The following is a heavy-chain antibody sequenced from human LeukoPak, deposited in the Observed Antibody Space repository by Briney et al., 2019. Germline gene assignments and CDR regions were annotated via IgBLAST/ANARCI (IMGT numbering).Heavy chain of an antibody. CDR1: GYTFTGYY. CDR3: ARGGYITMVRGVLLGGVDAFDI. V-gene: IGHV1-2*02. D-gene: IGHD3-10*01. J-gene: IGHJ3*02. CDR2: INPNSGGT. Sequence: ASVKVSCKASGYTFTGYYMHWVRQAPGQGLEWMGWINPNSGGTNYAQKFQGRVTMTRGTSISTAYMELSRLRSDDTAMYYCARGGYITMVRGVLLGGVDAFDIWGQGTMVTVSS.